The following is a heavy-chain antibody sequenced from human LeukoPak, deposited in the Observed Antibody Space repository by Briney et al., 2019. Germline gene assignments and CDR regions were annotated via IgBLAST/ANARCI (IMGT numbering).Heavy chain of an antibody. V-gene: IGHV7-4-1*02. CDR3: ARVIIAVAGRRFDY. Sequence: VASVKVSCKASGYTFTSYAMNWVRQAPGQGLEWMGWINTNTGNPTYAQGFTGRFVFSLDTSVSTAYLQISSLKAEDTAVYYCARVIIAVAGRRFDYWGQGTLVTVSS. CDR1: GYTFTSYA. J-gene: IGHJ4*02. CDR2: INTNTGNP. D-gene: IGHD6-19*01.